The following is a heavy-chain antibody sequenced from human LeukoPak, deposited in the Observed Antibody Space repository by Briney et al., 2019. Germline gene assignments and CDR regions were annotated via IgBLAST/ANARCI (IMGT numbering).Heavy chain of an antibody. Sequence: SETLSLTCTVSGGSISSYYWSWIRQPAGKGLEWIGRIYTSGSTNYNPSLKGRVTMSVDTSKNQFSLKLSSVTAADTAVYYCARELDSSGWYDYWGQGTLVTVSS. CDR3: ARELDSSGWYDY. CDR1: GGSISSYY. V-gene: IGHV4-4*07. D-gene: IGHD6-19*01. CDR2: IYTSGST. J-gene: IGHJ4*02.